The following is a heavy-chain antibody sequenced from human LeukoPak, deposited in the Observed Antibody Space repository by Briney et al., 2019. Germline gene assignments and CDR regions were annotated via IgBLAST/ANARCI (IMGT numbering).Heavy chain of an antibody. CDR1: GFTFSSYG. D-gene: IGHD6-19*01. V-gene: IGHV3-23*01. Sequence: GGTLRLSCAASGFTFSSYGMSWVRQAPGKGLEWVSAISGSGGSTYYADSVKGRFTISRDNSKKTLYLQMNNLRVEDTAVYYCARVQFQWFDPWGQGTLVTVSS. CDR2: ISGSGGST. CDR3: ARVQFQWFDP. J-gene: IGHJ5*02.